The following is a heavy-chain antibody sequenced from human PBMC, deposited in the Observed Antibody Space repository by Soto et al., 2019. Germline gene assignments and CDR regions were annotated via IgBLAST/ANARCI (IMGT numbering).Heavy chain of an antibody. CDR1: GFTVSSSY. J-gene: IGHJ4*02. V-gene: IGHV3-53*01. CDR2: LYTGTDT. D-gene: IGHD2-15*01. CDR3: ARSRYAGAYSVGFLDY. Sequence: VSLRLSCAASGFTVSSSYLTWVRQAPGKGLEWVAILYTGTDTVYADPVKGRFTISRDSSKNTLYLQMHSLRAEDTAMYFCARSRYAGAYSVGFLDYSGQGSLVTVS.